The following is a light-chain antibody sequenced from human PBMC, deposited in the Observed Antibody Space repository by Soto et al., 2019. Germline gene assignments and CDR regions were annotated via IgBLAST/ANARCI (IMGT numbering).Light chain of an antibody. CDR3: CSSGGSPTYV. J-gene: IGLJ1*01. V-gene: IGLV2-23*01. CDR1: VGL. Sequence: QSVLTQPASVSGSPGQSITISCTGTVGLVSWYQQHPGKVPKLIIYDDTKRPSGVSSRFSGSKSGNTASLTISGLQTEDEADYYCCSSGGSPTYVFGTGTKVTVL. CDR2: DDT.